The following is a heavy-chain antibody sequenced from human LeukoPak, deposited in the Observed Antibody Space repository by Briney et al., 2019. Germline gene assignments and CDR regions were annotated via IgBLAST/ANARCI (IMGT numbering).Heavy chain of an antibody. V-gene: IGHV3-66*01. CDR3: ASSSGGGRSHDY. CDR2: IYSGGST. D-gene: IGHD2-15*01. J-gene: IGHJ4*02. CDR1: GFTVSSNY. Sequence: GGSLRLSCAASGFTVSSNYMSWVRQAPGKGLERVSVIYSGGSTYYADSVKGRFTISRDNSKNTLYLQMTSLRAEDTAVYYCASSSGGGRSHDYWGQGTLVTVSS.